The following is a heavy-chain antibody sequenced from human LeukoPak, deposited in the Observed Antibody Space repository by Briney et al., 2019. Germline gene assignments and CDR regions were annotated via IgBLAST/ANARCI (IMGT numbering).Heavy chain of an antibody. Sequence: QPGGSLRLSSAASGFTFSSYEMNWVRQAPGKGLEWVSYISSSGSTIYYADSVKGRFTISRDNAKNSLYLQMNSLRAEDTAVYYCARNLRDNYYYYYMDVWGKGTTVTVSS. D-gene: IGHD2-15*01. V-gene: IGHV3-48*03. CDR2: ISSSGSTI. CDR1: GFTFSSYE. CDR3: ARNLRDNYYYYYMDV. J-gene: IGHJ6*03.